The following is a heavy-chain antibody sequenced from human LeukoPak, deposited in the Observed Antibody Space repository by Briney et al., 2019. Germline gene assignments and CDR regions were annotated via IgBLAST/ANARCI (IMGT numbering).Heavy chain of an antibody. CDR3: ARGEYFDWFKFFDY. CDR2: ISSSSSYI. V-gene: IGHV3-21*01. CDR1: GFTFSSYS. Sequence: GGSLRLPCAASGFTFSSYSTNWVRQAPGKGLEWVSSISSSSSYIYYADSVKGRFTISRDNAKNSLYLQMNSLRAEDTAVYYCARGEYFDWFKFFDYWGQGTLVTVSS. J-gene: IGHJ4*02. D-gene: IGHD3-9*01.